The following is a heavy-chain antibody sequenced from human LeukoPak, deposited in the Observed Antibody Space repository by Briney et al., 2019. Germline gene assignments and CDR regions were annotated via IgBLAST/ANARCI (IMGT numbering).Heavy chain of an antibody. J-gene: IGHJ4*02. CDR3: ARRGYDSSGYYRNY. CDR2: IYHSGST. CDR1: GGSISSSNW. Sequence: SSETLSLTCAVSGGSISSSNWWSWVRQPPGKGLEWIGEIYHSGSTNYNPSLKSRVTISVDKSKNQFSLKLSSVTAADTAVYYCARRGYDSSGYYRNYWGQGTLVTVSS. V-gene: IGHV4-4*02. D-gene: IGHD3-22*01.